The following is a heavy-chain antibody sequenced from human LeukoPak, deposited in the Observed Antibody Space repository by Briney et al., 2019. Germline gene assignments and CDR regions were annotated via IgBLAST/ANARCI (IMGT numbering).Heavy chain of an antibody. D-gene: IGHD3-3*01. Sequence: ASVKVSCKVSGYTLTELSMHWVRQAPGKGLEWMGGFDPGDGETIYAQKFQGRVTMTEDTSTDTAYMELSSLRSEDTAVYYCATDAGGYYDLWSGRYAFDIWGQGTMVTVSS. CDR1: GYTLTELS. J-gene: IGHJ3*02. CDR2: FDPGDGET. CDR3: ATDAGGYYDLWSGRYAFDI. V-gene: IGHV1-24*01.